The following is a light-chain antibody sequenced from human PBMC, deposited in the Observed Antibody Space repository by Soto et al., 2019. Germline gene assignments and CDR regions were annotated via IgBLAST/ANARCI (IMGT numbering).Light chain of an antibody. CDR3: GTWDSSLSAGWV. Sequence: QSALTQPPSVSAAPGQTVTISCSGSSSNIGNNYVSWYQQLPGTAPKLLIYDNNKRPSGIPDRFSGSKSGTSATLGITGLQTGDEADYYCGTWDSSLSAGWVFGGGTKLTVL. CDR1: SSNIGNNY. V-gene: IGLV1-51*01. CDR2: DNN. J-gene: IGLJ3*02.